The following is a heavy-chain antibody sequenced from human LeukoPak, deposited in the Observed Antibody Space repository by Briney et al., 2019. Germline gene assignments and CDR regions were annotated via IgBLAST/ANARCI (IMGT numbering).Heavy chain of an antibody. J-gene: IGHJ4*02. Sequence: GGSLRLSCVVSGFTFSNYGMHWARQAPGKGLEWVAVISYDGSNKYADSVKGRFTISRDNSKNTLYLEMNSLRPEDTAVYYCALNRGSGWYFHYWGQGTLVTVSS. D-gene: IGHD6-19*01. CDR3: ALNRGSGWYFHY. V-gene: IGHV3-30*19. CDR2: ISYDGSNK. CDR1: GFTFSNYG.